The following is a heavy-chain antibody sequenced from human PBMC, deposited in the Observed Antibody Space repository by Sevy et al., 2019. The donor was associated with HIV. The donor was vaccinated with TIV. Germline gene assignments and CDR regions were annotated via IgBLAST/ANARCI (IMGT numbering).Heavy chain of an antibody. CDR3: AGRSNIVVVVAADYYGMDV. D-gene: IGHD2-15*01. V-gene: IGHV3-48*02. CDR1: GFTFSSYS. Sequence: GGSLRLSCAASGFTFSSYSMNWVRQAPGKGLEWVSYISSSSSTIYYADSVKGRFTISRDNAKNSLYLQMNSLRDEDTAVYYCAGRSNIVVVVAADYYGMDVWGQGTMVTVSS. J-gene: IGHJ6*02. CDR2: ISSSSSTI.